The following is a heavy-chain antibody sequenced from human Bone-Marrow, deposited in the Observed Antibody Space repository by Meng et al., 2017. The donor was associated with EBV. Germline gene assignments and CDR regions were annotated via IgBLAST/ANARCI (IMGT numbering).Heavy chain of an antibody. D-gene: IGHD6-13*01. Sequence: QVHLQQWGAGLLKPSETLSLTCAVYGGSFSGYYWRWIRQPPRKGLEWIGDISHSGTFNYAPSLNSRVTISVDTSKNQFSLKLSSVTAADTAVYYCSPNHPNSSSGRGFGYWGQGTLVTVSS. V-gene: IGHV4-34*02. CDR1: GGSFSGYY. CDR2: ISHSGTF. CDR3: SPNHPNSSSGRGFGY. J-gene: IGHJ4*02.